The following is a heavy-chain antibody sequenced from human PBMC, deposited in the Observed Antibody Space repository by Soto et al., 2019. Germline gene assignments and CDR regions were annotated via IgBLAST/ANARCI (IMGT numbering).Heavy chain of an antibody. D-gene: IGHD3-16*02. Sequence: QVQLQESGPGLVKPSQTLSLTCTVSGGSISSGGYYWSWIRQHPGKGLERIGYIYYSGSTYYNPSLKSRVTISVDTSKNQFSLKLSSVTAADTAVYYCARGKGYYDYVWGSYRPPDYWGQGTLVTVSS. CDR1: GGSISSGGYY. CDR3: ARGKGYYDYVWGSYRPPDY. V-gene: IGHV4-31*03. CDR2: IYYSGST. J-gene: IGHJ4*02.